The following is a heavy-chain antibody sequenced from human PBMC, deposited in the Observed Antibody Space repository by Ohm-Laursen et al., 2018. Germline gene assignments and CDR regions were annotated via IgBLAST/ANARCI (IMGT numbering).Heavy chain of an antibody. CDR1: GFTFSGFE. Sequence: SLRLSCTASGFTFSGFEMNWVRQAPGKGLEWVSYISSSFTIYYADSVKGRFTISRDNAKNSLYLQMNSLRAEDTAVYYCAREELESSGWADWGQGTLVTVSS. D-gene: IGHD6-19*01. CDR3: AREELESSGWAD. J-gene: IGHJ4*02. V-gene: IGHV3-48*03. CDR2: ISSSFTI.